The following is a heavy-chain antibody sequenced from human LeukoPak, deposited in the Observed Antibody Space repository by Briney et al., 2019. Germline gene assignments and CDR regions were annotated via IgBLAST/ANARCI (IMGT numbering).Heavy chain of an antibody. CDR2: IKQDGTEK. CDR3: ARALDSLYSSGWPSAGY. J-gene: IGHJ4*02. D-gene: IGHD6-19*01. Sequence: GGSLRLSCAASGFTFTTYWMSWVRQAPGKGLEWVANIKQDGTEKYYVDSVKGRFTISRDNAKNSLYLQMNSLRAEDTAVYYCARALDSLYSSGWPSAGYWGQGTLVTVSS. CDR1: GFTFTTYW. V-gene: IGHV3-7*01.